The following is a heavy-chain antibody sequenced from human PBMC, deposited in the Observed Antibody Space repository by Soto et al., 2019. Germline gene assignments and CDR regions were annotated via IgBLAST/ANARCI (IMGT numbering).Heavy chain of an antibody. V-gene: IGHV1-69*12. Sequence: QVQLVQSGAEVKKPGSSVKVSCKASGGTFSSYAISWVRQAPGQGLEWMGGINPIFGTANYAQKFQGRVTITADESTSTAYMELSSLRSEDTAVYYCAREEGYCISTSCLNWFDPWGQGTLVTVSS. CDR1: GGTFSSYA. D-gene: IGHD2-2*01. CDR3: AREEGYCISTSCLNWFDP. CDR2: INPIFGTA. J-gene: IGHJ5*02.